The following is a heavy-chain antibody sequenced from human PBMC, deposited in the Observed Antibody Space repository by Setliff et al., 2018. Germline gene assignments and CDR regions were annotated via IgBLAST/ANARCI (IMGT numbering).Heavy chain of an antibody. CDR3: SREKIYDGLNYNGMDV. D-gene: IGHD3-3*01. CDR1: GYSFSDSA. V-gene: IGHV1-18*01. J-gene: IGHJ6*01. Sequence: ASVTVSCKAFGYSFSDSAVNWVRQAPGQGLEWVGWISVYSGNAYYAQNLHGRVTMTTDTSTTTAYMELRSLRSDDTALYYCSREKIYDGLNYNGMDVWGQGTTVTVSS. CDR2: ISVYSGNA.